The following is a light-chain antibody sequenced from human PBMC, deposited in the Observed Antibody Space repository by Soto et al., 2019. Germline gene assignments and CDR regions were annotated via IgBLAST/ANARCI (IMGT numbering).Light chain of an antibody. CDR2: DVS. V-gene: IGLV2-11*01. CDR3: CSYAGSYTWV. J-gene: IGLJ3*02. Sequence: QSALTQPRSVSGSPGQSVTISCTGTSSDVGGYNYVSWYQQHPGKAPKLMIYDVSKRPSGVPDRFSGSKSGNTASLTISGLQAEDEADYCCCSYAGSYTWVFGGGTK. CDR1: SSDVGGYNY.